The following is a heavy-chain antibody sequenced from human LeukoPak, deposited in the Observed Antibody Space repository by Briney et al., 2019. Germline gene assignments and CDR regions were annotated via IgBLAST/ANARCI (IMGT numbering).Heavy chain of an antibody. D-gene: IGHD3-3*01. CDR1: GFTFSSYW. V-gene: IGHV3-7*03. J-gene: IGHJ5*02. Sequence: GGSLRLSCAASGFTFSSYWMSWVRQAPGKGLEWVANIKQDGSEKYYVDSVKGRFTISRDNAKNSLYLQMNSLRAEDTAVYYCARVLREWLLFGWFDPWGQGTLVTVSS. CDR2: IKQDGSEK. CDR3: ARVLREWLLFGWFDP.